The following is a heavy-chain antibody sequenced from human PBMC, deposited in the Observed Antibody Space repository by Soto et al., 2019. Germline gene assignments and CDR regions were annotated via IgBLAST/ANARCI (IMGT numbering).Heavy chain of an antibody. CDR3: AKDYIVVVPAATHLDWFDP. CDR1: GFTFSSYA. V-gene: IGHV3-23*01. D-gene: IGHD2-2*01. Sequence: GGSLRLSCAASGFTFSSYAMSWVRQAPGKGLEWVSAISGSGGSTYYADSVKGRFTISRDNSKNTLYLQMNSLRAEDTAVYYCAKDYIVVVPAATHLDWFDPWGQGTLVTVSS. J-gene: IGHJ5*02. CDR2: ISGSGGST.